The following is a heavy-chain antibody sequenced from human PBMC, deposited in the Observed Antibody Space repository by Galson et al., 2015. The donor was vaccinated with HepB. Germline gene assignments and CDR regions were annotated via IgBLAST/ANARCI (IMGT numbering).Heavy chain of an antibody. D-gene: IGHD2-2*02. V-gene: IGHV1-69*13. J-gene: IGHJ6*03. CDR2: IIPIFGTA. Sequence: SVKVSCKASGGTFSSYAISWVRQAPGQGLEWMGGIIPIFGTANYAQKFQGRVTITADESTSTAYMELSSLRSEDTAVYYCAAIAHPRTGYCSSTSCYIEGKYYYYDMDVWGKGTTGTVSS. CDR1: GGTFSSYA. CDR3: AAIAHPRTGYCSSTSCYIEGKYYYYDMDV.